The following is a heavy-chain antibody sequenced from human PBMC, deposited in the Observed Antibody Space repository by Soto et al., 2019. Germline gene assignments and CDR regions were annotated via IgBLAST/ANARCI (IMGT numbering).Heavy chain of an antibody. CDR2: ITYSGTT. D-gene: IGHD3-22*01. V-gene: IGHV4-39*07. J-gene: IGHJ4*02. CDR1: GGSISSNPYS. CDR3: ARDRSYYDSSGYYGLDY. Sequence: SETLSLTCTVSGGSISSNPYSWGWIRQPPGKGLEWIGSITYSGTTYYNPSLKSRLTIFVDTSKNQFSLKLSSVTAADTAVYYCARDRSYYDSSGYYGLDYWGQGTLVTVSS.